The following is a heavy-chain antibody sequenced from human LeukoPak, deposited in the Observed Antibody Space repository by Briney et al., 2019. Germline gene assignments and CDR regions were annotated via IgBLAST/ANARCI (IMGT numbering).Heavy chain of an antibody. Sequence: ASVKVSCKASGYTFTGSYLHWVRQAPGQGLEWMGWINPDSGGTNYAQKFQGRVTMTRNTSISTAWMELSRLRSDDTAVYYCARGDYYDSRGFRWWGQGTLVTVSS. J-gene: IGHJ4*02. CDR2: INPDSGGT. D-gene: IGHD3-22*01. V-gene: IGHV1-2*02. CDR1: GYTFTGSY. CDR3: ARGDYYDSRGFRW.